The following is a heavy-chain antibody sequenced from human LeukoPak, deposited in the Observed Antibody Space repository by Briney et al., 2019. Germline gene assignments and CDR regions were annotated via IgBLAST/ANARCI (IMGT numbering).Heavy chain of an antibody. J-gene: IGHJ5*02. CDR3: ARVRGRGDWFDP. Sequence: GASVKVSCKASGYTFSIYGISWVRQAPGQGLEWMGWISAYSGNTNYAQNFQGRVSMTTDTSTSTAYMELRSLRYDDTAVYYCARVRGRGDWFDPWGQGTLVTVSS. CDR1: GYTFSIYG. D-gene: IGHD3-10*01. V-gene: IGHV1-18*04. CDR2: ISAYSGNT.